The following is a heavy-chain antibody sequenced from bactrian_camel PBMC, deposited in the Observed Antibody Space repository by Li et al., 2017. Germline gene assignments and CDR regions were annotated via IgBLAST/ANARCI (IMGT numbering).Heavy chain of an antibody. CDR2: IRRDDLT. V-gene: IGHV3S67*01. CDR1: GLSVSDFS. CDR3: ASGGFTF. Sequence: VQLVESGGGSVQTGGSLRLSCAPSGLSVSDFSMAWFRQSPGKEREAVAAIRRDDLTANTDSVKGRFAISRDNAKNTVYLQMNSLKSEDSAVYFCASGGFTFWGQGTQVTVSS. J-gene: IGHJ6*01.